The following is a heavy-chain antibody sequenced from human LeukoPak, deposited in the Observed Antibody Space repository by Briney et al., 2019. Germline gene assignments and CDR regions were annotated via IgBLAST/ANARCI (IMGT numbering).Heavy chain of an antibody. J-gene: IGHJ4*02. Sequence: PGGSLRLSCAASGFTVSNNYMSWVRQAPGKGPEWVSVIHSGGTTNYADSVQGRFTISRDNSKTTVYLHMNSLRAEDTAVYYCARDSDSGYGPFASWGQGTLVTVSS. CDR2: IHSGGTT. D-gene: IGHD5-12*01. V-gene: IGHV3-53*01. CDR1: GFTVSNNY. CDR3: ARDSDSGYGPFAS.